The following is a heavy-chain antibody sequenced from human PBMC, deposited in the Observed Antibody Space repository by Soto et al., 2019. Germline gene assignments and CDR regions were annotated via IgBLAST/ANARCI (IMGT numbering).Heavy chain of an antibody. CDR3: ARVRYYDSSILGP. V-gene: IGHV1-2*04. CDR2: INPNSGGT. CDR1: GYTFTGYY. D-gene: IGHD3-22*01. J-gene: IGHJ5*02. Sequence: ASVKVSCKASGYTFTGYYMHWVRQAPGQGLEWMGWINPNSGGTNYAQKFQGWVTMTTDTSTSTAYMELRSLRSDDTAVYYCARVRYYDSSILGPWGQGTLVTVSS.